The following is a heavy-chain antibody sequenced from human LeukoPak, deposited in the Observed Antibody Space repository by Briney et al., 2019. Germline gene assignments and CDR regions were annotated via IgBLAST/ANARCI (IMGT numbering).Heavy chain of an antibody. Sequence: GESLRLSCAASGFTFSDYWMAWVRQAPGKGLEWVANIKQDGSNSYYLDSVRGRFTISRDNAKNSLFLQMNSLRAEDTAVCYCANLWEMGYWGQGTLVTVSS. CDR1: GFTFSDYW. CDR2: IKQDGSNS. V-gene: IGHV3-7*01. CDR3: ANLWEMGY. J-gene: IGHJ4*02. D-gene: IGHD5-24*01.